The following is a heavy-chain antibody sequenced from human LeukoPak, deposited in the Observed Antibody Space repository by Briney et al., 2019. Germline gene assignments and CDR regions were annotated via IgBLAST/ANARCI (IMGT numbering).Heavy chain of an antibody. D-gene: IGHD3-10*01. V-gene: IGHV4-34*01. CDR3: ASRFGEFDY. Sequence: SETLSLTCAVYGGSFSGYYWSWIRQPPGKGLEWIGEINHSGSTTYNPSLKSRVTISVDTSKNQFSLKLSSVTAADTAVYYCASRFGEFDYWGQGTLVTVSS. J-gene: IGHJ4*02. CDR2: INHSGST. CDR1: GGSFSGYY.